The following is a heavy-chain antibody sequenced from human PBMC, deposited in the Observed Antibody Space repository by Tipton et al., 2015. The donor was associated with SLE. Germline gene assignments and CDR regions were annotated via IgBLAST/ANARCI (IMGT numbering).Heavy chain of an antibody. CDR1: GGSISSYY. D-gene: IGHD3-3*01. CDR2: ISYSGST. J-gene: IGHJ3*02. CDR3: AREGEWLLPRDAFDI. V-gene: IGHV4-59*12. Sequence: TLSLTCTVSGGSISSYYWSWIRQPPGKGLEWIGYISYSGSTNYNPSLKSRVTISVDTSKNQFSLKLSSVTAADTAVYYCAREGEWLLPRDAFDIWGQGTMVTVSS.